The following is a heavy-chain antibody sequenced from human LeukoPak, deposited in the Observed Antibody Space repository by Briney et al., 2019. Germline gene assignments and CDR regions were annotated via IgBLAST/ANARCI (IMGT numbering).Heavy chain of an antibody. Sequence: PGGSLRLSCAASGFTFSDYTMNWVRQAPGKGLEWVSSIGSVTTYIYYADSVKGRFTISRDNAKNSLSLQMNSLRAEDTAVYYCARVKTSYGSGSYYGTDVWGQGTTVTVSS. J-gene: IGHJ6*02. CDR3: ARVKTSYGSGSYYGTDV. CDR1: GFTFSDYT. D-gene: IGHD3-10*01. V-gene: IGHV3-21*01. CDR2: IGSVTTYI.